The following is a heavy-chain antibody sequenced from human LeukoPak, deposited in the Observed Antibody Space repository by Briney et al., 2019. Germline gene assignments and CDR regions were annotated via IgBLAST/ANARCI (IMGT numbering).Heavy chain of an antibody. Sequence: PGGSLRLSCAASGFTFSSYGMHWVRQAPGKGLEWVSSISSSSSYIYYADSVKGRFTISRDNAKNSLYLQMNSLRAEDTAVYYCARDRDFNYDFWSGYDIDYWGQGTLVTVSS. J-gene: IGHJ4*02. V-gene: IGHV3-21*01. CDR2: ISSSSSYI. CDR3: ARDRDFNYDFWSGYDIDY. CDR1: GFTFSSYG. D-gene: IGHD3-3*01.